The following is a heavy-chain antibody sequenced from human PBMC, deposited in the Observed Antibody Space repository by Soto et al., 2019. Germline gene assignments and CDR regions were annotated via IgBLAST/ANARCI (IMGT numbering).Heavy chain of an antibody. J-gene: IGHJ4*02. CDR1: GYTLTELS. Sequence: AASVKVSCKVSGYTLTELSMHWVRQAPGKGLEWMGIINPSGGSTSYAQKFQGRVTMTRDTSTSTVYMELSSLRSEDTAVYYCASTPYGSGSYYDYWGQGTLVTVSS. CDR2: INPSGGST. V-gene: IGHV1-46*03. D-gene: IGHD3-10*01. CDR3: ASTPYGSGSYYDY.